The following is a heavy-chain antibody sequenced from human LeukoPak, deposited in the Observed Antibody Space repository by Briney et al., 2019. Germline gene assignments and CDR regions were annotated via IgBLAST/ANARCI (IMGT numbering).Heavy chain of an antibody. CDR1: GGTFSSYA. CDR2: IIPIFGTA. J-gene: IGHJ4*02. D-gene: IGHD3-10*01. CDR3: AKDRNYYGSGSAFDY. Sequence: SVKVSCKASGGTFSSYAISWVRQAPGQGLEWMGRIIPIFGTANYAQKFQGRVTITTDESTSTAYMELSSLRSEDTAVYYCAKDRNYYGSGSAFDYWGQGTLVTVSS. V-gene: IGHV1-69*05.